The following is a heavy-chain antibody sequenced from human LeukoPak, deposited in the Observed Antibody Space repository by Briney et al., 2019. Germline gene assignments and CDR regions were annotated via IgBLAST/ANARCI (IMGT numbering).Heavy chain of an antibody. CDR3: AGGTWLRFHD. V-gene: IGHV4-59*01. CDR2: ISDSGNT. Sequence: SETLSLTCTVSGASITSSHWSWIRQSPEKGLEWIGFISDSGNTNYNPSLQSRVTISADTSKNHFSLKLGSVTAADMAVYYCAGGTWLRFHDWGRGTLVSVSS. CDR1: GASITSSH. J-gene: IGHJ4*02. D-gene: IGHD5-12*01.